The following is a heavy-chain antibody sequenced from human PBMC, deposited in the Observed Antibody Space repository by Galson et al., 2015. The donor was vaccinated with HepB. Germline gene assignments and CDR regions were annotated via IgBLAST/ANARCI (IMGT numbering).Heavy chain of an antibody. CDR3: AKDREYSYGYPVDAFDS. D-gene: IGHD5-18*01. Sequence: SLRLSCAASGFAFSSHAMTWVRQAPGKGLEWVAVISGSDGDTYYADSVKGRFTISRDNYKNRLFSQMNSLRGEDTAVYYCAKDREYSYGYPVDAFDSGGQGTIVTVSS. CDR2: ISGSDGDT. V-gene: IGHV3-23*01. J-gene: IGHJ3*02. CDR1: GFAFSSHA.